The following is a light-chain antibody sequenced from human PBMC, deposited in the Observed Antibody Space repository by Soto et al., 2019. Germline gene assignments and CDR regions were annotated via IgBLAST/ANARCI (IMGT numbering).Light chain of an antibody. V-gene: IGKV1-39*01. CDR2: AAS. J-gene: IGKJ4*01. CDR1: QSIGGF. Sequence: GNRVTITCRANQSIGGFLNWCQQKLGKAPNLLIYAASSLQSGVPSMFSGSGSGTDFTLTISSLQPEDFATYYFKQSYGXPLACGGGTKV. CDR3: KQSYGXPLA.